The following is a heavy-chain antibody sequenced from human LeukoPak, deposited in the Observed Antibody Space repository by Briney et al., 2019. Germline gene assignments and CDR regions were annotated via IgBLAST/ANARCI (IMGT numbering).Heavy chain of an antibody. Sequence: SETLSLTCTVSGGSLISRIYYWGWIRQPRGKGLEWIASLSSGGNTYSNPSLESRVSISLDTSKNQFSLTLTSGTAADTAVYYCARSLGHYQSGGYIFVDHWGQGALVTVSS. CDR2: LSSGGNT. V-gene: IGHV4-39*07. CDR3: ARSLGHYQSGGYIFVDH. J-gene: IGHJ4*02. CDR1: GGSLISRIYY. D-gene: IGHD5-18*01.